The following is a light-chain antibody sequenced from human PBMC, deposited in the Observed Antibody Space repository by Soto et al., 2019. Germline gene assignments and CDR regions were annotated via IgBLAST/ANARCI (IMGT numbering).Light chain of an antibody. CDR3: QHYYSTPLT. CDR2: AAS. Sequence: DIQMTQSPSSLSASVGDRVTITCRASQSISSYLNWYQQKPGKAPKFLIYAASSLRSGVPSRFSGSGSGTDFTLTISSLQPEDFATYYCQHYYSTPLTFGQGTKVDIK. V-gene: IGKV1-39*01. J-gene: IGKJ1*01. CDR1: QSISSY.